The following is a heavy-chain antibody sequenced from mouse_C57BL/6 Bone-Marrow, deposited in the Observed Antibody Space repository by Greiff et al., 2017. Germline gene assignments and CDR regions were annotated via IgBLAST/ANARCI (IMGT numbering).Heavy chain of an antibody. D-gene: IGHD2-2*01. CDR1: GFTFSSYG. CDR2: ISSGGSYT. J-gene: IGHJ4*01. Sequence: EVKLVESGGDLVKPGGSLKLSCAASGFTFSSYGMSWVRQTPDKRLEWVATISSGGSYTYYPARVKGRFTISRDNAKNTRYLQMSRLKSEDTAMYYCAKHQWLRQGDYYAMDYWGQGTSVTVSS. CDR3: AKHQWLRQGDYYAMDY. V-gene: IGHV5-6*01.